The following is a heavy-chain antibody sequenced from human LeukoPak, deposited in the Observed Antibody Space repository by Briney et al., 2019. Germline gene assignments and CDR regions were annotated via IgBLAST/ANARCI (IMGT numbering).Heavy chain of an antibody. J-gene: IGHJ4*02. CDR3: ARDPRVGGDYVGVDY. CDR2: ISSSSSTI. V-gene: IGHV3-48*04. Sequence: PGGSLRLSCAASGFTFSSYSMNWVRQAPGKGLEWVSYISSSSSTIYYADSVKGRFTISRDNAKNSLYLQMNSLRAEDTAVYYCARDPRVGGDYVGVDYWGQGTLVTVSS. D-gene: IGHD4-17*01. CDR1: GFTFSSYS.